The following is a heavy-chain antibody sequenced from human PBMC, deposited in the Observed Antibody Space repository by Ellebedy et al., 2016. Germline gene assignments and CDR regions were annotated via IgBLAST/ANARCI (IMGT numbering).Heavy chain of an antibody. Sequence: ASVKVSXKASGYTFTSYGISWVRQAPGQGLEWMGWISAYNGNTNYAQKLQGRVTMTTDTSTSTAYMELRSLRSDDTAVYYCARDRRRIAAAAAVGYWGQGTLVTVSS. J-gene: IGHJ4*02. D-gene: IGHD6-13*01. V-gene: IGHV1-18*01. CDR3: ARDRRRIAAAAAVGY. CDR2: ISAYNGNT. CDR1: GYTFTSYG.